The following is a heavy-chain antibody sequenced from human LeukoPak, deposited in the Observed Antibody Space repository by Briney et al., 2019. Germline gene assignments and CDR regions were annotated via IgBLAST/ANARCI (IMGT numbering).Heavy chain of an antibody. Sequence: GGSLRLSCAASGFTFTVAWMSWVRQAPGKGLEWLGRIKSKTDVAPIDYAAPVKGRFTISRGDSKNTVYLQMNTVKTEDTAVYYCVWSSSWEKRYYLDYWGQGTLVTVSS. CDR2: IKSKTDVAPI. CDR3: VWSSSWEKRYYLDY. CDR1: GFTFTVAW. J-gene: IGHJ4*02. V-gene: IGHV3-15*05. D-gene: IGHD6-13*01.